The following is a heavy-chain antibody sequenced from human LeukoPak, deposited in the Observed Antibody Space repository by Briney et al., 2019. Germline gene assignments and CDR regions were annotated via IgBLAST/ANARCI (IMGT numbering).Heavy chain of an antibody. Sequence: SETLSLTCTASGDSISIYYWSWVRQPPGKGLEWIGYTSNAGNTNYNPSLKSRVTMSVDTSKNQFSLKLSSVTAADTAVYYCARGPLGGGYTYFDYWGQGTLVTVSS. CDR1: GDSISIYY. CDR3: ARGPLGGGYTYFDY. CDR2: TSNAGNT. V-gene: IGHV4-59*01. J-gene: IGHJ4*02. D-gene: IGHD5-12*01.